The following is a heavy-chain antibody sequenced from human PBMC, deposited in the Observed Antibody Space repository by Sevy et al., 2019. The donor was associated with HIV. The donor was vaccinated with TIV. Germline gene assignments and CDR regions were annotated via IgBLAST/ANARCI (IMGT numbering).Heavy chain of an antibody. CDR1: GGSISSYY. V-gene: IGHV4-59*01. CDR2: IYYSGST. Sequence: SETLSLTCTVSGGSISSYYWSRIRQPPGKGLEWIGYIYYSGSTNYNPSLKSRVTISVDTSKNQFSLKLSSVTAADTAVYYCARVTAMYWFDPWGQGTLVTVSS. J-gene: IGHJ5*02. D-gene: IGHD5-18*01. CDR3: ARVTAMYWFDP.